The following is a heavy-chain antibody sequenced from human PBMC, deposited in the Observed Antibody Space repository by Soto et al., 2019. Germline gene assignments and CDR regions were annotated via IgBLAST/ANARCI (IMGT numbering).Heavy chain of an antibody. CDR3: ARDIPRDSGYRYGFAP. Sequence: QVQLHESGPGLVKPSETLSLTCTVSGGSMNSYYWSWIRQPPGKGLEWIGFIFYSGSVNYNPSLKSRVTISVDTSENQFSLKLRSVTAADTAVYYCARDIPRDSGYRYGFAPWGQGTLVTVSS. CDR1: GGSMNSYY. D-gene: IGHD5-18*01. CDR2: IFYSGSV. J-gene: IGHJ5*02. V-gene: IGHV4-59*01.